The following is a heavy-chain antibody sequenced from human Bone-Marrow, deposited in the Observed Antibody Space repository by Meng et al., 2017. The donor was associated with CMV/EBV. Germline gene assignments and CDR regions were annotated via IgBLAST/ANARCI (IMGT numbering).Heavy chain of an antibody. J-gene: IGHJ4*02. CDR3: ARGRRYSGSYYGE. CDR2: RNHNGST. V-gene: IGHV4-34*01. Sequence: CAVYGGSFSSYYWSWSRQRPGKGKEWNGERNHNGSTNYNQYLKSRVSITVDTSKNQFSLKLSSVTAADTAVYYCARGRRYSGSYYGEWGQGTLVTVSS. CDR1: GGSFSSYY. D-gene: IGHD1-26*01.